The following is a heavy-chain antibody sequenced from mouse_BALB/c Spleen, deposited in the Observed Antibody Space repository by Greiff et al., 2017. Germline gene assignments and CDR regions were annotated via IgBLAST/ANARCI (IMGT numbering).Heavy chain of an antibody. J-gene: IGHJ2*01. CDR2: ISTYYGDA. CDR1: GYTFTDYA. Sequence: LVESGAELVRPGVSVKISCKGSGYTFTDYAMHWVKQSHAKSLEWIGVISTYYGDASYNQKFKGKATMTVDKSSSTAYMELARLTSEDSAIYYCARGDSPFFDYWGQGTTLTVSS. V-gene: IGHV1S137*01. CDR3: ARGDSPFFDY.